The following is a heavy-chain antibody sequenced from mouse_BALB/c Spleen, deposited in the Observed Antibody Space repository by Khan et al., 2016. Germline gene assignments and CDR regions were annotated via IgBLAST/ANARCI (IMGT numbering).Heavy chain of an antibody. V-gene: IGHV1S127*01. CDR1: GYTFTTYW. Sequence: QVQLQQSGPELVRPGASVKMSCKASGYTFTTYWIHWVKQRPGQGLEWLGMIDPSSGESRSIQNFKDKATLNVDRSSNTAYMQLSSLTSEDSAVYYCARGSSYFDYWGQGSTLTVSS. CDR3: ARGSSYFDY. J-gene: IGHJ2*01. CDR2: IDPSSGES.